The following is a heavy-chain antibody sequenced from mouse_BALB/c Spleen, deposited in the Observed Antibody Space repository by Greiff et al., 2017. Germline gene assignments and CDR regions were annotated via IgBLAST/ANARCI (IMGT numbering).Heavy chain of an antibody. CDR2: IYPGDGDT. J-gene: IGHJ2*01. D-gene: IGHD3-1*01. CDR3: ASSSGYVLFDD. Sequence: VQLQQSGAELARPGASVKLSCKASGYTFTSYWMQWVKQRPGQGLEWIGAIYPGDGDTRYTQKFKGKATLTADKSSSTAYMQLSSLASEDSAVYYCASSSGYVLFDDWGQGTTLTVSS. CDR1: GYTFTSYW. V-gene: IGHV1-87*01.